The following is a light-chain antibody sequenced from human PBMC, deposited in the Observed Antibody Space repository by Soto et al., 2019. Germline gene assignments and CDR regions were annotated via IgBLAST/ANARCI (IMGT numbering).Light chain of an antibody. J-gene: IGLJ1*01. V-gene: IGLV2-14*01. Sequence: QAVLTHPASVSGSPGHSITISCTGTSSDVGGYKYVSWYKQNPGKAPKLMIYEVSNRPSGVSNRFSGSKSGNTASLTISGLQAEEEADYYCYSYAGDYVYVFGTGTKVTAL. CDR1: SSDVGGYKY. CDR2: EVS. CDR3: YSYAGDYVYV.